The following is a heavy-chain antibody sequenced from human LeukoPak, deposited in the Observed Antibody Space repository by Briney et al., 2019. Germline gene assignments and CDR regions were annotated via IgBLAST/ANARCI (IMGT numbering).Heavy chain of an antibody. Sequence: GASVKVSCKASGYTFTSYYMHSVRQAPGQGLEWMGIINPSGGSTSYAQKFQGRVTMTRDTSTSTVHMELSSLRSEDTAVYYCARDRITGTSIMDVWGKGTTVTVSS. J-gene: IGHJ6*03. CDR3: ARDRITGTSIMDV. V-gene: IGHV1-46*03. D-gene: IGHD1-7*01. CDR1: GYTFTSYY. CDR2: INPSGGST.